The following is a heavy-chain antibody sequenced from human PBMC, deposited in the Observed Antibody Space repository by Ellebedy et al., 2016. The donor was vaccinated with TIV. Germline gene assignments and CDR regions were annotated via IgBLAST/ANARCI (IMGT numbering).Heavy chain of an antibody. CDR2: INSDGSST. V-gene: IGHV3-74*01. Sequence: GGSLRLSXAASGFTLSRYWMHWVRQAPGKGLVWVSRINSDGSSTSYADSVKGRFTISRDNAKNTLYLQMNSLRAEDTAVYYCARGSGYSYGPFDYWGQGTLVTVSS. CDR1: GFTLSRYW. J-gene: IGHJ4*02. CDR3: ARGSGYSYGPFDY. D-gene: IGHD5-18*01.